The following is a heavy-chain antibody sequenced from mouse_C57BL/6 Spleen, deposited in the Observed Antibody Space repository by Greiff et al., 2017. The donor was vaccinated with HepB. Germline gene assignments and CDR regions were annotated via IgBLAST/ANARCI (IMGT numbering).Heavy chain of an antibody. J-gene: IGHJ1*03. CDR3: ASGVGLRGYFDV. Sequence: QVQLQQPGAELVRPGSSVKLSCKASGYTFTSYWMDWVKQRPGQGLEWIGNIYPSDSETHYNQKFKDKATLTVDKSSSTAYMQLSSLTSEDSAVYYCASGVGLRGYFDVWGTGTTVTVSS. CDR1: GYTFTSYW. D-gene: IGHD1-1*01. V-gene: IGHV1-61*01. CDR2: IYPSDSET.